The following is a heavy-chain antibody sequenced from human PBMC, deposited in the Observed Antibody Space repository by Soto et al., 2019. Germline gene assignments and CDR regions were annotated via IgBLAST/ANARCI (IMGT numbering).Heavy chain of an antibody. D-gene: IGHD5-12*01. J-gene: IGHJ4*02. CDR1: GYSFSSYW. Sequence: GESLKISCKVSGYSFSSYWIDWVRQKPGKGMEWMVTMNHGDSDIRYGQSFQGQVTISAEIYISNDYLQWSSLKASDTAMYYCARRRHVDISIHDLKXWGPGTLVTVS. CDR3: ARRRHVDISIHDLKX. V-gene: IGHV5-51*01. CDR2: MNHGDSDI.